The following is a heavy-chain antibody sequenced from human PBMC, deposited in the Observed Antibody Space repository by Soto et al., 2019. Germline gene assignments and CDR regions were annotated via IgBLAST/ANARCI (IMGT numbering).Heavy chain of an antibody. CDR2: IIPIFGTA. Sequence: QVQLVQSGAEVKKPGSSVKVSCKASGGTFSSYAISWVRQAPGQGLEWMGGIIPIFGTANYAQKSQGRVTITADESTRTAYMELSSLRSEDTAVYYCGRSGELEPIWGTVGYWGQGTLVTVSS. CDR1: GGTFSSYA. D-gene: IGHD1-1*01. CDR3: GRSGELEPIWGTVGY. J-gene: IGHJ4*02. V-gene: IGHV1-69*01.